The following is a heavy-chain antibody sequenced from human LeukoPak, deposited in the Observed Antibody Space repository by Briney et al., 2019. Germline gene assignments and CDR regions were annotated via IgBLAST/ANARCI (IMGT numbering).Heavy chain of an antibody. CDR3: AKDYDFWSSGYLDY. Sequence: PGGSLRLSCVASEFTFSNYVMSWVRQAPGKGLEWVSAITARGDGTNYADSVRGRFTISRDNSKNTLYLQMNSLRAEDTAVYYCAKDYDFWSSGYLDYWGQGTLVTVSS. CDR2: ITARGDGT. CDR1: EFTFSNYV. V-gene: IGHV3-23*01. D-gene: IGHD3-3*01. J-gene: IGHJ4*02.